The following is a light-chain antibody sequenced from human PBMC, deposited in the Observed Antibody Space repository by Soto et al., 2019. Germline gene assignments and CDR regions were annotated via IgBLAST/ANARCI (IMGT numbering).Light chain of an antibody. CDR1: ENVRTF. V-gene: IGKV3-20*01. CDR2: GAS. CDR3: QQYGSSPT. J-gene: IGKJ5*01. Sequence: VLTQSPATLSLSPGERATLSCRASENVRTFVDWYQQKPGQAPRLLIYGASSRATGIPDRFSGSGSGTDFTLTISRLEPEDFAVYYCQQYGSSPTFGEGTRLEVK.